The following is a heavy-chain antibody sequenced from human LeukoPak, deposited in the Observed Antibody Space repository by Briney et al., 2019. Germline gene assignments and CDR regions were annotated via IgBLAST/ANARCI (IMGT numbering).Heavy chain of an antibody. Sequence: GGSLRLSCAASGFIFSSYSMNWGRQAPGRGLEWLSYISCGSGTIYYADSVKGRFTISRDTAKNSVYLQMNSLRDEDTAVYYCARGGNIDFWGQGTLVTVSS. V-gene: IGHV3-48*02. CDR3: ARGGNIDF. CDR1: GFIFSSYS. J-gene: IGHJ4*02. CDR2: ISCGSGTI. D-gene: IGHD3-10*01.